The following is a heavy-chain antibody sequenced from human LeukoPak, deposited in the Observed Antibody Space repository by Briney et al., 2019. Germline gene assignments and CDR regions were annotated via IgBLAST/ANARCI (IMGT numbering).Heavy chain of an antibody. CDR2: IYTSGST. J-gene: IGHJ4*02. CDR1: GLSLSTRGVG. D-gene: IGHD3-9*01. Sequence: SGPTLVNPTQTLTLTCTLSGLSLSTRGVGVGWIRQPAGKGLEWIGRIYTSGSTNYNPSLKSRVTMSVDTSKNQFSLKLSSVTAADTAVYYCARVRYDILTGYSYFDYWGQGTLVTVSS. V-gene: IGHV4-61*02. CDR3: ARVRYDILTGYSYFDY.